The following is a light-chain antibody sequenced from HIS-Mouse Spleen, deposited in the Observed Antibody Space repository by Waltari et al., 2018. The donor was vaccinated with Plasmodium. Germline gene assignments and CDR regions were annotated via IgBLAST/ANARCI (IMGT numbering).Light chain of an antibody. V-gene: IGKV3-15*01. J-gene: IGKJ2*01. CDR2: GAP. Sequence: EIVMQQSPATLSVSPGERATLSCRASQSVSSNLAWYKQNPGQAPSLLIYGAPTRATGIPARFSGSGSGTEFTLTISSLQSEDFAVYYCQQYNNPRTTFGQGTKLEIK. CDR3: QQYNNPRTT. CDR1: QSVSSN.